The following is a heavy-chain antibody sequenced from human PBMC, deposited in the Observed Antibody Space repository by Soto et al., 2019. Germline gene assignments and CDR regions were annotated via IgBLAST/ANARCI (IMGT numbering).Heavy chain of an antibody. D-gene: IGHD6-6*01. CDR3: AREGYSSSSAPLDY. Sequence: PGGSLRLSCAASGFTFSSYWMSWVRQAPGKGLEWVANIKQDGSEKYYVDSVKGRFTISRDNAKNSLYLQMNSLRAEDTAVYYCAREGYSSSSAPLDYWGQGTLVTSPQ. V-gene: IGHV3-7*03. J-gene: IGHJ4*02. CDR1: GFTFSSYW. CDR2: IKQDGSEK.